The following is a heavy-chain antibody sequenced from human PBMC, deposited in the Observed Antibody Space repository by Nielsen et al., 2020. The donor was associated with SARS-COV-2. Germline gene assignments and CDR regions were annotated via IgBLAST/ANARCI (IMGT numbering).Heavy chain of an antibody. CDR2: IKRKSDGETK. CDR3: SALILANWFDP. D-gene: IGHD3-9*01. V-gene: IGHV3-15*01. Sequence: GESLKISCAASGFTFSSYSMNWVRQAPGKGLEWVGRIKRKSDGETKDYAAPVKGRFTISRDDSKNTLYLEMNSLQIEDTAVYYCSALILANWFDPWGQGTLVTVSS. J-gene: IGHJ5*02. CDR1: GFTFSSYS.